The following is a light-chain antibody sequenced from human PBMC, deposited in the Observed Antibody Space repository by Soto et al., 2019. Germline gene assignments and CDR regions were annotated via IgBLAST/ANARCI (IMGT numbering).Light chain of an antibody. CDR3: CSHAGRGSVL. J-gene: IGLJ2*01. V-gene: IGLV2-23*02. CDR2: DVT. Sequence: QSALAQPASVSGSPGQSITISCTGTSSDIGRYNLVSWYQQYPGKAPKLVIYDVTKRLSGVSDRFSASKSGNTASLTISGLQAEDEADYYCCSHAGRGSVLFGGGTKVTVL. CDR1: SSDIGRYNL.